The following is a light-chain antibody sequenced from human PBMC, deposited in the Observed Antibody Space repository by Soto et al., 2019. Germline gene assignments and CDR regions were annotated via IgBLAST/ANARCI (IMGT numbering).Light chain of an antibody. CDR3: QQSYSTPLT. CDR1: QSISRF. Sequence: DIQMTQSPSSLSASVGDRVTITCRASQSISRFLNWYQQIPGKAPKLLIFAASSLQSGVPSRFSGSGSGTDFTLTISSLQPEDVATYYCQQSYSTPLTFGGGTKVEIK. J-gene: IGKJ4*01. CDR2: AAS. V-gene: IGKV1-39*01.